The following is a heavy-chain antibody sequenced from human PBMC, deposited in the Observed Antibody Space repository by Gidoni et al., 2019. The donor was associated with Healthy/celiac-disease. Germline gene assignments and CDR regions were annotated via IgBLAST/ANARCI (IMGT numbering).Heavy chain of an antibody. Sequence: QVQLQEPGPGLVKPSANLSLTPTVSGASISSYYWSWIRQPPGKGLEWIGYIYYSWITNYNPSLKKRVTISVDTSKNKSSLKLSSVSAADTAVYYCARTDYYYGSGTHAFDILGQGTMVTVSS. CDR3: ARTDYYYGSGTHAFDI. CDR2: IYYSWIT. CDR1: GASISSYY. D-gene: IGHD3-10*01. J-gene: IGHJ3*02. V-gene: IGHV4-59*08.